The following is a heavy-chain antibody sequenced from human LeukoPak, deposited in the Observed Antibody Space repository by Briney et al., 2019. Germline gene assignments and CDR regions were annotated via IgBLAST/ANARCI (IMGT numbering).Heavy chain of an antibody. J-gene: IGHJ3*02. D-gene: IGHD3-3*01. Sequence: TGGSLRLSCVASGFTFSTFAMTWVRQAPGKGLEWVSTISGNGGETKYADSVKGRFTISRDNSKNTLYLQMNSLRAEDTAVYYCAKDLQRITIFGVAIIRGFAFDIWGQGTMVTVSS. CDR1: GFTFSTFA. CDR2: ISGNGGET. V-gene: IGHV3-23*01. CDR3: AKDLQRITIFGVAIIRGFAFDI.